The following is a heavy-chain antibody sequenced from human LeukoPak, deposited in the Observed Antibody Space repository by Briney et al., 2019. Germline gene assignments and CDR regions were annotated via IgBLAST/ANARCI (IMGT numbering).Heavy chain of an antibody. CDR3: AKTYAYVALDY. Sequence: GGSLRLSCAASGFTFSSYGMHWVRQAPGKGLEWVAFMWYDGSNKYYADSVKGRFTISRDNSKNTLYLQMNSLRAEDTAVYYCAKTYAYVALDYWGQGTLVTVSS. D-gene: IGHD3-10*02. V-gene: IGHV3-30*02. CDR2: MWYDGSNK. CDR1: GFTFSSYG. J-gene: IGHJ4*02.